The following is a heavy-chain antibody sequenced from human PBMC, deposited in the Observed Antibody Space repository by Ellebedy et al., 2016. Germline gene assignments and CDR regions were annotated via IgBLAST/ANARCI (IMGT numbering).Heavy chain of an antibody. J-gene: IGHJ4*02. CDR3: AREKFRLLVPGPIDY. CDR2: INAGKGNT. D-gene: IGHD2-2*02. V-gene: IGHV1-3*01. Sequence: ASVKVSXKASGYTFTNHVIYWVRQAPGQRLECMGWINAGKGNTKYSETLQGRVTITRDTSASIAYMELSSLTFEDTAVYYCAREKFRLLVPGPIDYWGQGTLVTVSS. CDR1: GYTFTNHV.